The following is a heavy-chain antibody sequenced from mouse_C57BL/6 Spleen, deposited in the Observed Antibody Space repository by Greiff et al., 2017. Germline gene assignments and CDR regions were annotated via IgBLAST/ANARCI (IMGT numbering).Heavy chain of an antibody. V-gene: IGHV1-55*01. CDR1: GYTFTNYC. CDR2: IYPGSGST. Sequence: VQLQQSGAELVKPGASVKMSCKASGYTFTNYCITWVKQRPGQGLEWIGNIYPGSGSTNYNEKFKSKATLTGGTSSSTAYMQLSSLTSEDSAVYYCARKGREDYFEYWGQGTTLTVSS. J-gene: IGHJ2*01. CDR3: ARKGREDYFEY.